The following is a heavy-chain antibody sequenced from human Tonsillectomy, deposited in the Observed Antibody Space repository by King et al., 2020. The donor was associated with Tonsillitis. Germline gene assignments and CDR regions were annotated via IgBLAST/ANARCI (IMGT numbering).Heavy chain of an antibody. CDR3: AIKSTPPTYDFWSGAPGTDY. V-gene: IGHV4-34*01. CDR1: GGSFSGYY. Sequence: VQLQQWGAGLLKPSETLSLTCAVYGGSFSGYYWSWIRQPPGKGLEWIGEINHSGSTNYNPSLKSRVTISVDTSKNQFSLKLSSVTAADTAVYYCAIKSTPPTYDFWSGAPGTDYWGQGTLVTVSS. CDR2: INHSGST. J-gene: IGHJ4*02. D-gene: IGHD3-3*01.